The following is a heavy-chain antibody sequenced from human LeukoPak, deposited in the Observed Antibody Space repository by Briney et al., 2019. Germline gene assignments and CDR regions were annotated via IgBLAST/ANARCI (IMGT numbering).Heavy chain of an antibody. CDR3: AKAHCSSTSCSRGYFDL. Sequence: GGSLRLSCAASGFTFSSYAMSWVRQAPGKGLEWVSAISGSGDSTYYADSVKGRFTSSRDNSNNTLYLQMNSLRAEDTAVYYCAKAHCSSTSCSRGYFDLWGRGTLVTVSS. CDR1: GFTFSSYA. J-gene: IGHJ2*01. D-gene: IGHD2-2*01. V-gene: IGHV3-23*01. CDR2: ISGSGDST.